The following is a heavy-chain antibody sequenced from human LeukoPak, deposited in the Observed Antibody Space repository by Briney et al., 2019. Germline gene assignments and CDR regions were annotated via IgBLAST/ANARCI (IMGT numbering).Heavy chain of an antibody. Sequence: GGSLRLSCAASGFTFSSYWMSWVRQAPGKGLEWVANIKQDGSEKYYVDSVKGRFTISIDNAKNSLYLQMNSLRAEDTAVYYCARDKVGGVVAASPFDPWGQGTLVTVSS. J-gene: IGHJ5*02. V-gene: IGHV3-7*01. CDR3: ARDKVGGVVAASPFDP. CDR2: IKQDGSEK. D-gene: IGHD2-15*01. CDR1: GFTFSSYW.